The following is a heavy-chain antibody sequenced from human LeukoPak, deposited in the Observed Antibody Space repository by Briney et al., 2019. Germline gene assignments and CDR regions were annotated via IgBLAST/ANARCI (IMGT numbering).Heavy chain of an antibody. CDR1: GFSLSTSGVG. J-gene: IGHJ4*02. CDR2: IYWDDEK. CDR3: AHSHGYGSSWSGFDS. V-gene: IGHV2-5*02. D-gene: IGHD6-13*01. Sequence: SGPTLVNPTQSLTLTCTFSGFSLSTSGVGVGWIRQPPGKALEWLALIYWDDEKRHSPSLKSRLTITKDTSKNQVVLTMTNMDPVDTATYYCAHSHGYGSSWSGFDSWGQGTLVTVSS.